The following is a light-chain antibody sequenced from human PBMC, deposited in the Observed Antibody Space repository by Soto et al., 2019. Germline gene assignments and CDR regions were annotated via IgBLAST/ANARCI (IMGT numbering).Light chain of an antibody. Sequence: EIVMTQSPATLSVSPGERATLSCRASQSVSSNLAWYQQKPGQAPRRLIYGASTRATGIPARFSGSGSGTAFTLTNSSLQSEDIAVYYCKQYNNCPFPSWKFGLGNNVEIK. V-gene: IGKV3-15*01. CDR3: KQYNNCPFPSWK. CDR1: QSVSSN. CDR2: GAS. J-gene: IGKJ1*01.